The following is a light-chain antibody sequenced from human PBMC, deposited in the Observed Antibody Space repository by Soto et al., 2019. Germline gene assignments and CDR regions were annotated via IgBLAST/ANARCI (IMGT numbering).Light chain of an antibody. Sequence: EIVLTQSPGTLSLSPGERATLSCRASQSVSSYLAWYQQRPGQPPRLLIYDASNRATGIPARFSGSGSGTDFTLTISSLEPEDFAVYYCQQRSNWLWTFGQGTKVDIK. CDR3: QQRSNWLWT. V-gene: IGKV3-11*01. J-gene: IGKJ1*01. CDR2: DAS. CDR1: QSVSSY.